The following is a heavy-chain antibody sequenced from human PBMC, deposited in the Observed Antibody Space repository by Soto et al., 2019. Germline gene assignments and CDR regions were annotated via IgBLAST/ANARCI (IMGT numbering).Heavy chain of an antibody. Sequence: SETLSLTCAVSGVSISSGYYWAWIRQPPGKGQEWIASIYHTGTTYYNPSLESRVTISVDTSKNQFSLKLSSVTAADTAVYYCARENYYFDTDGYYYLFDYWGQGSLVTVSS. D-gene: IGHD3-22*01. J-gene: IGHJ4*02. CDR2: IYHTGTT. CDR3: ARENYYFDTDGYYYLFDY. V-gene: IGHV4-38-2*01. CDR1: GVSISSGYY.